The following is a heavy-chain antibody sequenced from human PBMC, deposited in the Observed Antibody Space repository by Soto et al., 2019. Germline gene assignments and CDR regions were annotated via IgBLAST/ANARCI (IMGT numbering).Heavy chain of an antibody. D-gene: IGHD2-15*01. J-gene: IGHJ5*02. Sequence: PGESLKISCKGSGYSFTSYWIGWVRQMPGKGLEWMGIIYPGDSDTRYSPSFQGQVTISADKSISTAYLQWSGLKASDTAMYYCAISPGLCSGGSCYLFDPWGQGTRVTVSS. CDR1: GYSFTSYW. V-gene: IGHV5-51*01. CDR3: AISPGLCSGGSCYLFDP. CDR2: IYPGDSDT.